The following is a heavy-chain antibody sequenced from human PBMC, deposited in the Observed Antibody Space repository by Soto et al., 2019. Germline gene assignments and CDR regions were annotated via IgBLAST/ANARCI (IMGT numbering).Heavy chain of an antibody. CDR2: INHSGST. CDR1: GGSFSGYY. V-gene: IGHV4-34*01. D-gene: IGHD3-16*02. J-gene: IGHJ4*02. CDR3: ARAYKHYVSVSYHARSPSYYDF. Sequence: PSETLSLTCAVYGGSFSGYYWSWIRQPPGKGLEWIGEINHSGSTNYNPSLKSRVTISVDTSKNPFSLKLSSVTAADTAVYYCARAYKHYVSVSYHARSPSYYDFWGQRTLVTVSS.